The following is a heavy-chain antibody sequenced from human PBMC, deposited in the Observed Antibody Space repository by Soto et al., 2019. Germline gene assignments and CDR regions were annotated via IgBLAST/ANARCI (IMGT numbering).Heavy chain of an antibody. D-gene: IGHD6-13*01. CDR3: ARSPLAAADLVRTPRGVWVDP. V-gene: IGHV1-18*01. CDR1: GYTFTSYG. CDR2: ISAYNGNT. J-gene: IGHJ5*02. Sequence: GASVKVSCKASGYTFTSYGISWVRQAPGQGLEWMGWISAYNGNTNYAQKLQGRVTMTTDTSTSTAYMELRSLRSDDTAVYYCARSPLAAADLVRTPRGVWVDPWGQGTLVTVSS.